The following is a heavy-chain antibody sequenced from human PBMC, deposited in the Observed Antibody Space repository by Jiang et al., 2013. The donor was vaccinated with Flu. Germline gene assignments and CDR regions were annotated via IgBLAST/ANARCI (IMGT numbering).Heavy chain of an antibody. CDR2: ITSSSSYI. Sequence: QLVESGGGLVKPGGSLRLSCAASGFSFSIHNMNWVRQAPGKGLEWVSYITSSSSYIYYADSVKGRFTISRDNAKNSLYLQMNSLRAEDTAVYYCARGLLTVAGTNFDYWGQGTLVTVSS. V-gene: IGHV3-21*01. CDR1: GFSFSIHN. CDR3: ARGLLTVAGTNFDY. D-gene: IGHD6-19*01. J-gene: IGHJ4*02.